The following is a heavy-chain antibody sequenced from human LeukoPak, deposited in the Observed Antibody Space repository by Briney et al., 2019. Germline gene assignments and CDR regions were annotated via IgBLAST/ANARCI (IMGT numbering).Heavy chain of an antibody. J-gene: IGHJ4*02. CDR3: ARESNGGYEIFDY. CDR1: GGSISSYY. CDR2: IYYSGST. Sequence: SETLSLTCTVSGGSISSYYWSWIRQPPGKGLEWIGYIYYSGSTNSNPSLKSRVTISVDTSKNQFSLKLSSVTAADTAVYYCARESNGGYEIFDYWGQGTLVTVSS. D-gene: IGHD5-12*01. V-gene: IGHV4-59*01.